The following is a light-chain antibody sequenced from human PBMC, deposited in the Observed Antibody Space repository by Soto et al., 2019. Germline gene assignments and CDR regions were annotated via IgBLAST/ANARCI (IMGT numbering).Light chain of an antibody. J-gene: IGKJ1*01. Sequence: EVVLTQSPGTLSLSPGERATLSCKASQSVSSNYLAWYQQKPGQAPRLLIYDASIRATGIPDRFSGSGSGIDFTLTISRLEPEDFALYYCHQYGGSPRTFGQGTKVEIK. CDR3: HQYGGSPRT. V-gene: IGKV3-20*01. CDR2: DAS. CDR1: QSVSSNY.